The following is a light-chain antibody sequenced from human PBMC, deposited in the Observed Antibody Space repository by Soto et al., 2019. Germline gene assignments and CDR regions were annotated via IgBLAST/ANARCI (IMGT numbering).Light chain of an antibody. CDR2: KAS. V-gene: IGKV1-5*03. J-gene: IGKJ1*01. CDR3: QQYSTYTPST. CDR1: QSISIW. Sequence: EIQMTQSPSTLSSTLGDSVTITCRASQSISIWLASYQQKPGKAPKILIYKASSLESGVPSRFSGSGSGTEFTLSISSLHTDDFANYYGQQYSTYTPSTFGQGTKVDI.